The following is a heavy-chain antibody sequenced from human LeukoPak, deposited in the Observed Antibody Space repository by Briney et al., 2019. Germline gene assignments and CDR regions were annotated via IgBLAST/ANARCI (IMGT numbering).Heavy chain of an antibody. CDR2: IKQEGSEK. Sequence: GGSLRLSCAASGFTFSSYWMSWVRQAPGKGLEWVANIKQEGSEKYYVDSVKGRFTISRDNAKNSLYLQMNSLRAEDTAVYYCARESMIVVVITHYYYYYYMDVWGKGTTVTVSS. CDR3: ARESMIVVVITHYYYYYYMDV. D-gene: IGHD3-22*01. J-gene: IGHJ6*03. CDR1: GFTFSSYW. V-gene: IGHV3-7*01.